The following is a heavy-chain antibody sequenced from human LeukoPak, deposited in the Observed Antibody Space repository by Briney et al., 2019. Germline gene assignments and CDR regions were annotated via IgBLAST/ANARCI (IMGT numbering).Heavy chain of an antibody. D-gene: IGHD2-2*01. CDR2: ISGSGGST. CDR1: GFTYSSCV. V-gene: IGHV3-23*01. CDR3: AKRHCSSTHCYAFDY. J-gene: IGHJ4*02. Sequence: GGSLRLSCATSGFTYSSCVMAWVRQAPGKGLEWVSSISGSGGSTYYADSVKGRFTISRGNSMNTLYLQMNSLTAEDTAVYYCAKRHCSSTHCYAFDYWGKGTLVTVSS.